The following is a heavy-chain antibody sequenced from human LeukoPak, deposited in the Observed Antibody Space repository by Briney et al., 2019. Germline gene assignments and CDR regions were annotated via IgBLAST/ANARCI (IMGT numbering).Heavy chain of an antibody. V-gene: IGHV3-30*18. CDR2: ISYDGSNK. D-gene: IGHD1-26*01. CDR1: GFTFSSYG. J-gene: IGHJ4*02. CDR3: AKDARIVGATGFFDY. Sequence: GSLRLSCAASGFTFSSYGMHWVRQAPGKGLEWVAVISYDGSNKYYADSVKGRFTISRDNSKNTLYLQMNSLRAEDTAVYYCAKDARIVGATGFFDYWGQGTLVTVSS.